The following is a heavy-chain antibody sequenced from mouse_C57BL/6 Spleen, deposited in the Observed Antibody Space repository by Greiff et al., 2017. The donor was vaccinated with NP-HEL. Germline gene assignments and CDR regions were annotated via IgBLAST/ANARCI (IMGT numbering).Heavy chain of an antibody. V-gene: IGHV5-9-1*02. J-gene: IGHJ2*01. CDR2: ISSGGDDI. Sequence: EVQGVESGEGLVKPGGSLKLSCAASGFTFSSYAMSWVRQTPEKRLEWVAYISSGGDDIYYADTVKGRFTISRDNARNTLYLQMSSLKSEDTAMSYCTRDRVITTVVAHFDYWGQGTTLTVSS. D-gene: IGHD1-1*01. CDR1: GFTFSSYA. CDR3: TRDRVITTVVAHFDY.